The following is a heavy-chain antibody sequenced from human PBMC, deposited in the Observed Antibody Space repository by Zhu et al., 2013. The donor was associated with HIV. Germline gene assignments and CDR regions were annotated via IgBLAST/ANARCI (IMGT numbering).Heavy chain of an antibody. CDR3: AFSDKEYSTLFDF. CDR1: GGSISSGYYY. V-gene: IGHV4-30-4*08. Sequence: QVQLQESGPGLVKPSQTLSLTCSVSGGSISSGYYYWSWIRQLPGKGLEYIGYIYYSGSTYYNPSLKSRVAISVDTSENQFSLRLSSVTAADTAVYYCAFSDKEYSTLFDFWGQGTLVTVSS. D-gene: IGHD6-13*01. J-gene: IGHJ4*02. CDR2: IYYSGST.